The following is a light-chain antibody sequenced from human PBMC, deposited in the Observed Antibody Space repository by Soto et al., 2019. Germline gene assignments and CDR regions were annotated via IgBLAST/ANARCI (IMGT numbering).Light chain of an antibody. CDR2: DAS. J-gene: IGKJ1*01. CDR1: QDINKY. V-gene: IGKV1-33*01. Sequence: DIQMTQSPSSLSASVGDRVTITCQASQDINKYLNWYQQKPGKAPKLLIYDASNLETGVPSRFSGSGSGTDYTFTISSLQPEDIATYYCQHYDDLPTFGQGTKVEIK. CDR3: QHYDDLPT.